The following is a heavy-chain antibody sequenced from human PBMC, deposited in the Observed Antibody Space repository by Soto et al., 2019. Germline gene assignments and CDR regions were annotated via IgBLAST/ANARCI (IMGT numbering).Heavy chain of an antibody. CDR1: GYTFTSYH. J-gene: IGHJ4*02. Sequence: QVQLVQSGAEVKKPGASVKVSCKTSGYTFTSYHISWVRQAPGQGLEWMGWISAYNTNTNYAQQFQGRVTMTTDTITKKAYKELGSLRSDDTAVDYCGRDKPPTDYWGQGTLGSVSS. CDR2: ISAYNTNT. CDR3: GRDKPPTDY. V-gene: IGHV1-18*01.